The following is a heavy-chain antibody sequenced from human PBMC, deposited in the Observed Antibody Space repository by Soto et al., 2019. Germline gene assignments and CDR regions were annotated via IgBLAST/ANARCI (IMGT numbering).Heavy chain of an antibody. V-gene: IGHV3-23*01. CDR2: ISGSGGST. D-gene: IGHD3-10*01. Sequence: GGSLRLSCAASGFTFSSYAMSWVRQAPGKGLEWVSAISGSGGSTYYADSVKGRFTISRDNSKNTLYLQMNSLRAEDTAVYYGAKAREYGRYYYYGMDVWGQGTTVTVSS. CDR3: AKAREYGRYYYYGMDV. CDR1: GFTFSSYA. J-gene: IGHJ6*02.